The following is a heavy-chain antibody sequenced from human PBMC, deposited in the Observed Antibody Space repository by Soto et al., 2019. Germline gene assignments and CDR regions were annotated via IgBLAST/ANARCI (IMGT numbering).Heavy chain of an antibody. Sequence: SETLSLTCTVSGGAISGYYWSWIRQPPGKGLEWIGYMYNTGSTVYNPSFKSRVTISVDTSKNQFSLKLNSVTAADTAVYYCARDLWGYCGTDCYPLDVWGQGTTVTVSS. CDR1: GGAISGYY. J-gene: IGHJ6*02. CDR2: MYNTGST. CDR3: ARDLWGYCGTDCYPLDV. D-gene: IGHD2-21*02. V-gene: IGHV4-59*01.